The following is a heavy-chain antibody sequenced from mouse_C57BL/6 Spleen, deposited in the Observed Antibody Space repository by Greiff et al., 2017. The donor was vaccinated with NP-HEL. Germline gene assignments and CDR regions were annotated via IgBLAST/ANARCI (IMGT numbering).Heavy chain of an antibody. CDR1: GYTFTDYN. Sequence: EVKLMESGPELVKPGASVKIPCKASGYTFTDYNMDWVKQSHGKSLEWIGDINPNNGGTIYNQKFKGKATLTVDKSSSTAYMELRSLTSEDTAVYYCARRFYYGSSYGYFDVWGTGTTVTVSS. CDR3: ARRFYYGSSYGYFDV. D-gene: IGHD1-1*01. CDR2: INPNNGGT. J-gene: IGHJ1*03. V-gene: IGHV1-18*01.